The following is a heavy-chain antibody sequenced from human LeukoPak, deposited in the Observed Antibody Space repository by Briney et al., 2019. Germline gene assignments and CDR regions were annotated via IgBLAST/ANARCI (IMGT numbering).Heavy chain of an antibody. Sequence: GGSLRLSCAASGFTFSSYSMNWVRQAPGEGLEWVSSISSSSSYIYYADSVKGRFTISRDNAKNSLYLQMNSLRAEDTAVYYGARDLGNCFDYGGQGTLVTVSS. D-gene: IGHD4-23*01. V-gene: IGHV3-21*01. CDR1: GFTFSSYS. CDR3: ARDLGNCFDY. J-gene: IGHJ4*02. CDR2: ISSSSSYI.